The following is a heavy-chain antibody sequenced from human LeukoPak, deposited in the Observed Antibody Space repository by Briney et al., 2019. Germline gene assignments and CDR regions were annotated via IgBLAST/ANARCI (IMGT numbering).Heavy chain of an antibody. CDR2: ISAYNGNT. D-gene: IGHD3-16*02. Sequence: GASVKVSCKASGYTFTSYGISWVRQAPGQGLEWMGWISAYNGNTNYAQKLQGRVTMTTDTSTSTAYMELRSLRSDDTAVYYCARDSTPGIMITFGGVIVMSYWSQGALVTVSS. CDR1: GYTFTSYG. J-gene: IGHJ4*02. V-gene: IGHV1-18*01. CDR3: ARDSTPGIMITFGGVIVMSY.